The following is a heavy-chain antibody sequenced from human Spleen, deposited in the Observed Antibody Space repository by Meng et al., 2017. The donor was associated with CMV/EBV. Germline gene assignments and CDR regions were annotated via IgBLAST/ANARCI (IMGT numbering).Heavy chain of an antibody. Sequence: FSGYYTHWVRRWPRQGHERRGEMNPNSSGKNYAKNFQERIIMTRDTTTTTAYIELNRLTTDDTAVDYCASASGNYDSSGSASVNWFDPWGQGTLVTVSS. V-gene: IGHV1-2*02. CDR3: ASASGNYDSSGSASVNWFDP. D-gene: IGHD3-22*01. CDR2: MNPNSSGK. CDR1: FSGYY. J-gene: IGHJ5*02.